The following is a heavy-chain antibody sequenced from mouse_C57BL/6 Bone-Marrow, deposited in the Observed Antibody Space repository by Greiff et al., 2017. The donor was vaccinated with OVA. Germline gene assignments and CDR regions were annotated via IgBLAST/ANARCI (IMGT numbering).Heavy chain of an antibody. D-gene: IGHD2-4*01. CDR3: ARHEERDYDVGNWYFDV. Sequence: QVQLQQSGAELVKPGASVKLSCKASGYTFTEYTIHWVKQRSGQGLEWIGWFYPGSGSIKYKEKFKDKATLTAAQSYSTVYIELCRLTSEDSAVYFCARHEERDYDVGNWYFDVWGTGTTVTVSS. CDR2: FYPGSGSI. J-gene: IGHJ1*03. V-gene: IGHV1-62-2*01. CDR1: GYTFTEYT.